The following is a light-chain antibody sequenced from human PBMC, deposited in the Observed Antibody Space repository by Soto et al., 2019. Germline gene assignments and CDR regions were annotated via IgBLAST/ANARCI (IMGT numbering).Light chain of an antibody. CDR2: GVS. J-gene: IGLJ1*01. CDR1: SSDVGNYNY. V-gene: IGLV2-14*03. CDR3: IPYAGGYYI. Sequence: QSVLTQPASVSGSPGQSITISCTGTSSDVGNYNYVSWYQQHPGKAPKLVIYGVSNRPSGVSSRFSGSKSGNTASLTISGLRAEDAADYHCIPYAGGYYIFGTGTKVTVL.